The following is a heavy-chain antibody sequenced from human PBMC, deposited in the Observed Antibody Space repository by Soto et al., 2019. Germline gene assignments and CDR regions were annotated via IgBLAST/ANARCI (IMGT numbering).Heavy chain of an antibody. Sequence: GESLKISCAASGFTFSSYDMHWVRQATGKGLEWVSAIGTAGDTYYPGSVKGRFTISRENAKNSLYLQMNSLRAEDTAVYYCARGGSYGYGPIERDYYYYGMDVWGQGTTVTVSS. CDR3: ARGGSYGYGPIERDYYYYGMDV. CDR2: IGTAGDT. D-gene: IGHD5-18*01. CDR1: GFTFSSYD. V-gene: IGHV3-13*01. J-gene: IGHJ6*02.